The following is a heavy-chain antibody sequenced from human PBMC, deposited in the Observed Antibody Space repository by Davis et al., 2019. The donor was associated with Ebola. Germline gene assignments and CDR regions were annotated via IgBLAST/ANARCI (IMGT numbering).Heavy chain of an antibody. CDR1: GYTFTGYY. CDR3: ARETFFSGSYHFDY. D-gene: IGHD1-26*01. CDR2: INPNSGGT. J-gene: IGHJ4*02. V-gene: IGHV1-2*06. Sequence: ASVKVSCKASGYTFTGYYMHWVRQAPGQGLEWMGRINPNSGGTNYAKKFQGRVTMTRDTSISTAYMELSRLRSDDTAVYYCARETFFSGSYHFDYWGQGTLVTVSS.